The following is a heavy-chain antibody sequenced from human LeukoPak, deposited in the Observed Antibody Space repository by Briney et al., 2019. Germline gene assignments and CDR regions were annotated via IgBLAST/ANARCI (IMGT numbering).Heavy chain of an antibody. J-gene: IGHJ5*02. Sequence: SETLSLTCAVSGGSFRGYYWSWICQPPGKGLEWIGEINHSGSTNYNPSLKSRVTISVDTSKNQFSLKLSSVTAADTAVYYCARRNYGSGSYPSWGQGTLVTVSS. CDR2: INHSGST. D-gene: IGHD3-10*01. V-gene: IGHV4-34*01. CDR1: GGSFRGYY. CDR3: ARRNYGSGSYPS.